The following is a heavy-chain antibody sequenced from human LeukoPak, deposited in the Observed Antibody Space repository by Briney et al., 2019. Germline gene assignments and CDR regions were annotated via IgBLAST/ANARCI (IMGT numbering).Heavy chain of an antibody. CDR1: GGPISSPDYY. J-gene: IGHJ4*02. CDR2: IYYGGTT. Sequence: SETLSLTCTVSGGPISSPDYYCVWIRQPPGKGLEWIGSIYYGGTTYSNPSLTSRVAISADTSKNQFSLKLNSLTAADTAIYYCARRSHINSPLVWGQGTLVTVSS. D-gene: IGHD4-23*01. CDR3: ARRSHINSPLV. V-gene: IGHV4-39*01.